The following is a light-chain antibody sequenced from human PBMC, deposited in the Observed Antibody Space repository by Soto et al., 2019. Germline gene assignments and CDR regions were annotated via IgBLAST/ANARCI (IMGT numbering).Light chain of an antibody. CDR3: QQYGSSQS. J-gene: IGKJ1*01. CDR1: QSVSSSY. CDR2: GAS. V-gene: IGKV3-20*01. Sequence: EIVLTQSPGTLSLSPGERATLSCRASQSVSSSYLAWYQQKPGQAPRLLIYGASSRATGIPDRFSGRGSGTDFTLTISRLEPEDVAVYYCQQYGSSQSFGQGTKVEIK.